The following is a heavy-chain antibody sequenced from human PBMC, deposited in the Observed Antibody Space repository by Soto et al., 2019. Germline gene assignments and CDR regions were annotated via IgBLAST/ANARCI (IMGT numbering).Heavy chain of an antibody. D-gene: IGHD6-13*01. CDR3: ARGHSSSWYGYYYYHYMDV. CDR2: INAGNGNT. Sequence: GASVKVSCKASGYTYTSYAMHWVRQAPGQRLEWMGWINAGNGNTKYSQKFQGRVTITRDTSASTAYMELSSLRSEDTAVYYCARGHSSSWYGYYYYHYMDVWGKGTTVTVSS. V-gene: IGHV1-3*01. J-gene: IGHJ6*03. CDR1: GYTYTSYA.